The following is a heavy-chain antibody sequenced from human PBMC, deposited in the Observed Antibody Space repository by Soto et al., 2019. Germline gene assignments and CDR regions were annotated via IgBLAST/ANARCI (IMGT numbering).Heavy chain of an antibody. Sequence: QVQLVESGGGVVQPGRSLRLSCAASGFTFSSYAMHWVRQAPGKGLEWVAVISYDGSNKYYADSVKGRFTISRDNSKNTLYLQMNSLRAGDTAVYYCARDDYWGQGTLVTVSS. V-gene: IGHV3-30-3*01. CDR3: ARDDY. J-gene: IGHJ4*02. CDR2: ISYDGSNK. CDR1: GFTFSSYA.